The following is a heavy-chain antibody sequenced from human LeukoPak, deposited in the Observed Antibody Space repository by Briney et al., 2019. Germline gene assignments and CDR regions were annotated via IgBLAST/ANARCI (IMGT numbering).Heavy chain of an antibody. CDR2: IWHDGSNK. J-gene: IGHJ4*02. CDR1: GFIFSNYG. V-gene: IGHV3-33*03. Sequence: PGGSLRLSCAASGFIFSNYGMHWVRQAPGKGLEWVAVIWHDGSNKYYADSVKGRFTISRDNSKNMVYLEMNSLRAEDTAVYYCANNFDYWGQGTLVTVSS. CDR3: ANNFDY.